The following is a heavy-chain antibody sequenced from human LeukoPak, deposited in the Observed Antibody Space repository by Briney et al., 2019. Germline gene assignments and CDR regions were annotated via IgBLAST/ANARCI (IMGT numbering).Heavy chain of an antibody. CDR1: GFTVITND. D-gene: IGHD1-14*01. CDR3: ARGVEPLAANTLAY. Sequence: QTGGSLRLSCAASGFTVITNDMTWVRQAQGKGLEWVSVLYSDGNTKYADSVQGRFTISRDNSKNTLYLEMNSLSPDDTAVYYCARGVEPLAANTLAYWGQGTLVTVSS. V-gene: IGHV3-53*01. J-gene: IGHJ4*02. CDR2: LYSDGNT.